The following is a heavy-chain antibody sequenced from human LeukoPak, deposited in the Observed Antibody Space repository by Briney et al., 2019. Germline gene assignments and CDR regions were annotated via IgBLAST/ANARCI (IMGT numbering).Heavy chain of an antibody. V-gene: IGHV1-18*01. Sequence: ASVKVSCKASGYTFTSYGISWVRQAPGQGLEWMGWISAYNGNTNYAQELQGRVTMTTDTSTSTAYMELRSLRSDDTAVYYCARDRKVGATLWRTDYWGQGTLVTVSS. CDR3: ARDRKVGATLWRTDY. CDR1: GYTFTSYG. CDR2: ISAYNGNT. J-gene: IGHJ4*02. D-gene: IGHD1-26*01.